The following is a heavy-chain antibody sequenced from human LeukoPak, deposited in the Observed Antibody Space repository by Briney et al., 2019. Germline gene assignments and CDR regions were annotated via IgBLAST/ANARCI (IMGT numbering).Heavy chain of an antibody. Sequence: SVKVSCKASGFTFTSSAMQWVRQARGQRLEWIGWIVVGSGNRNYAQKFQERVSITRDMSTRTAYMELSSLRSDDTAVYYCARESGHCYGDNCFYFFDWWGQGFLVTVSS. V-gene: IGHV1-58*02. J-gene: IGHJ4*02. D-gene: IGHD2-21*01. CDR2: IVVGSGNR. CDR1: GFTFTSSA. CDR3: ARESGHCYGDNCFYFFDW.